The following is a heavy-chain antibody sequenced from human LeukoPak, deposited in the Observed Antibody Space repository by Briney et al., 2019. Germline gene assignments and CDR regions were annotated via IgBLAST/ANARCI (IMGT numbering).Heavy chain of an antibody. Sequence: ASVKVSCKASGGTFSSYAISWVRQAPGQGLEWMGGIIPIFGTANYAQKFQGRVTITADKSTSTAYMELSSLRSEDTAVYYCARRRGSSSPYYCYGMDVWGKGTTVTVSS. J-gene: IGHJ6*04. D-gene: IGHD6-13*01. CDR1: GGTFSSYA. CDR2: IIPIFGTA. V-gene: IGHV1-69*06. CDR3: ARRRGSSSPYYCYGMDV.